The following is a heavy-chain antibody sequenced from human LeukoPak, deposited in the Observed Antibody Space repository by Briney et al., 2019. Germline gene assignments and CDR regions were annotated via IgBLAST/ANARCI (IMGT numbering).Heavy chain of an antibody. Sequence: SETLSLTCTVSGGSISSYHWTWMRQAPGKGLEWIGYIYSSGSTNYNPSLKSRITISVDTSKNQFSLKLSSVTAADTAVYYCARFAYCGGHCWYYFDYWGQGSLVTVS. J-gene: IGHJ4*02. CDR3: ARFAYCGGHCWYYFDY. CDR2: IYSSGST. D-gene: IGHD2-21*02. CDR1: GGSISSYH. V-gene: IGHV4-59*01.